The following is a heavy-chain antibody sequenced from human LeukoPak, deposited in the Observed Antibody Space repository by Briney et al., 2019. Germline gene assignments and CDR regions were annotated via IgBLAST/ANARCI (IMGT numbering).Heavy chain of an antibody. Sequence: GASVKVSCKASGYTFTGYYMHWVRQAPGQGLEWMGWINPNSGGTNYAQKFQGRVTMTRDTSISTAYMELSRLRSDDTAVYYCARGGAGNCGGACYLNWFDPWGQGTLVTVSS. V-gene: IGHV1-2*02. CDR3: ARGGAGNCGGACYLNWFDP. J-gene: IGHJ5*02. CDR1: GYTFTGYY. CDR2: INPNSGGT. D-gene: IGHD2-21*02.